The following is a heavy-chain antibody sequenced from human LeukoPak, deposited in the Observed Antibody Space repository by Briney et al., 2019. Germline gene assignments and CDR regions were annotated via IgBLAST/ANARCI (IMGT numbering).Heavy chain of an antibody. CDR2: ISSNGGST. Sequence: GGSLRLSCAASGSTFSSYAMHWVRQAPGKGLEYVSAISSNGGSTYYANSVKGRFTISRDNSKNTLYLQMGSLRAEDMAVYYCARVANTEYAFDIWGQGTMVTVSS. J-gene: IGHJ3*02. CDR3: ARVANTEYAFDI. D-gene: IGHD2-2*02. CDR1: GSTFSSYA. V-gene: IGHV3-64*01.